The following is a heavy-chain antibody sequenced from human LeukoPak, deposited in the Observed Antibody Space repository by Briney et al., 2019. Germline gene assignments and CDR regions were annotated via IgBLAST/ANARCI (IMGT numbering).Heavy chain of an antibody. CDR3: TKDLGLRRMI. CDR1: GLSLSSNN. CDR2: ISAGRGTV. V-gene: IGHV3-48*04. D-gene: IGHD1-14*01. J-gene: IGHJ2*01. Sequence: GGSLRLSCAASGLSLSSNNMHWGRQAPGGGREGLSYISAGRGTVFSADSVKGRFSISRDNARESLFLQMNSLRVDDTAVYYCTKDLGLRRMIWGRGTLVIVSS.